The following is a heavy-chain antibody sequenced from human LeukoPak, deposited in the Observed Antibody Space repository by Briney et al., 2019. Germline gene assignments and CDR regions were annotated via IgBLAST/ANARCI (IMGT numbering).Heavy chain of an antibody. CDR1: GFTFSTYW. CDR3: ATGRGTPLGF. D-gene: IGHD1-26*01. V-gene: IGHV3-74*01. Sequence: PGGSLRLSCAASGFTFSTYWMHWVRQAPGRGLVWVSRISTDGSSTFCADSVKGRFTVSRDNAKNTLYLQMDSLRAEDTAMYYCATGRGTPLGFWGQGALVTVSS. J-gene: IGHJ4*02. CDR2: ISTDGSST.